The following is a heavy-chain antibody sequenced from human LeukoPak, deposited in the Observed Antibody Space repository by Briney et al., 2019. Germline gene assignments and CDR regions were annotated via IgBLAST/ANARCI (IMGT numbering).Heavy chain of an antibody. CDR2: INPNSGGT. CDR3: ARCDHFEVAATRDWYFSL. D-gene: IGHD2-15*01. V-gene: IGHV1-2*02. CDR1: GYTFTAYY. Sequence: ASVKVSCKASGYTFTAYYMHWVRQAPGQGLEWMGWINPNSGGTNYAQKFQGRVTMTRNTSISTAYMELSSLRSEDTAVYYCARCDHFEVAATRDWYFSLWGRGTLVTVPS. J-gene: IGHJ2*01.